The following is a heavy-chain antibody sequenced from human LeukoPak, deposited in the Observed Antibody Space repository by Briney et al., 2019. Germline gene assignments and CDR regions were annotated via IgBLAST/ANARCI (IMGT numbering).Heavy chain of an antibody. Sequence: GGSLRLSCVASGFTFSSYEMNWVRQAPGKGLEWVSYISSSGSTIYYADSVKGRFTISRDNAKNSLYLQMNSLRAEDTAVYYCARDGGFGEFDYWGQGTLVTVSS. V-gene: IGHV3-48*03. CDR1: GFTFSSYE. CDR2: ISSSGSTI. J-gene: IGHJ4*02. D-gene: IGHD3-10*01. CDR3: ARDGGFGEFDY.